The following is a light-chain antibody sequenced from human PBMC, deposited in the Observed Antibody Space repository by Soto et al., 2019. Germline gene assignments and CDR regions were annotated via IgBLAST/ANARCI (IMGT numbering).Light chain of an antibody. CDR2: DVS. Sequence: QSALAQRASVSGSPGQSITISCTGTSSDVGGYNYVSWYQQHPGKAPKLMIYDVSNRPSGVSNRFSGSKSGNTASLTISGLQAEDEADYYCSSYTSSSTNYVFGTGTKVTVL. CDR1: SSDVGGYNY. J-gene: IGLJ1*01. CDR3: SSYTSSSTNYV. V-gene: IGLV2-14*01.